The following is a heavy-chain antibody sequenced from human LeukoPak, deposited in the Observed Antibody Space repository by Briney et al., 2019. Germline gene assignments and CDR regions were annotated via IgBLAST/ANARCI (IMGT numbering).Heavy chain of an antibody. J-gene: IGHJ5*02. Sequence: GGSLRLSCAASGVTFSSYGMHWVRQAPGKGLEWVAVISYDGSNKYYADSVKGRFTISRDNSKNTLYLQMNSLRAEDTAVYYCGGVRGQIDPWGQGTLVTVSS. CDR2: ISYDGSNK. CDR3: GGVRGQIDP. CDR1: GVTFSSYG. V-gene: IGHV3-30*03. D-gene: IGHD3-10*01.